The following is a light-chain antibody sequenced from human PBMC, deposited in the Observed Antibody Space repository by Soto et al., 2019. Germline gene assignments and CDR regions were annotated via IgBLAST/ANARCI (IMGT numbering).Light chain of an antibody. CDR2: KAS. CDR1: QGIRSD. CDR3: KHYNSYSEA. V-gene: IGKV1-5*03. J-gene: IGKJ1*01. Sequence: DIQMTQSPSSLSAAVGDRVTITCRTSQGIRSDLGWYQQKPGKAPKRLIYKASTLKSGVQSRFSGSGSGTEFTLTIRSLQPDDFATYYCKHYNSYSEAVGQGTKVDIK.